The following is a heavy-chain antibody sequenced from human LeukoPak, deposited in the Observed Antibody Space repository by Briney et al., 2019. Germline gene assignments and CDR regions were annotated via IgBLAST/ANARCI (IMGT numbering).Heavy chain of an antibody. Sequence: SETLSLTCTVSGGSISSYYWSWIRQPPGKGLEWIGYIYYSGSTNYNPSLKSRVTISADTSKNQFSLKLSSVTAADTAVYYCARLLGYCSSTSCYGEPAFDYWGQGTLVTVSS. CDR2: IYYSGST. D-gene: IGHD2-2*01. CDR1: GGSISSYY. CDR3: ARLLGYCSSTSCYGEPAFDY. J-gene: IGHJ4*02. V-gene: IGHV4-59*01.